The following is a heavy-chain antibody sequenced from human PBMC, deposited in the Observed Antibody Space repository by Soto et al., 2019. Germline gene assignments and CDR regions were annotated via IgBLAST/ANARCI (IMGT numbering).Heavy chain of an antibody. CDR1: GYTFTGHY. CDR3: ARDLCPLGSGSACPKFGLEF. Sequence: VASVKVSCKASGYTFTGHYMHWVRHVSGKGLEYLGWLKSDNGGAYSAPKFQGRVTFTRDTSTTTAYMELSGLRSDDTAVYFCARDLCPLGSGSACPKFGLEFWGQANKVTVS. CDR2: LKSDNGGA. V-gene: IGHV1-2*02. J-gene: IGHJ6*01. D-gene: IGHD3-10*01.